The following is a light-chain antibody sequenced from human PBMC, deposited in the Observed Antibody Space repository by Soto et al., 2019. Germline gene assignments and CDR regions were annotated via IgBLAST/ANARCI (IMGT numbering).Light chain of an antibody. CDR1: SSNIGAGYD. Sequence: QSVLTQPPSVSGAPGQRVTISCTGSSSNIGAGYDVHWYQQLPGTAPKLLIYGNSNRPSGVPDRFSGSKSGTSASLAITGLQPEDEADYYCQSYDSSLTYVLELGPSSPS. CDR2: GNS. V-gene: IGLV1-40*01. CDR3: QSYDSSLTYV. J-gene: IGLJ1*01.